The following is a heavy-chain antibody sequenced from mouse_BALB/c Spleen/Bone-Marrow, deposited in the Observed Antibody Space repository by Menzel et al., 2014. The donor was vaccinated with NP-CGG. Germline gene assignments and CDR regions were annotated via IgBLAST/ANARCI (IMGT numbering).Heavy chain of an antibody. Sequence: EVKVEESGGGLVQPGGSLKLSCAASGFDFSRYWMSWVRQAPGKGLEWIGEINPDSSTINYTPSLKDKFIISRDNAKNTLYLQMSKVRSEDTALYYCARPLYYYGSSHFDYWGQGATLTVSP. V-gene: IGHV4-1*02. CDR1: GFDFSRYW. CDR3: ARPLYYYGSSHFDY. D-gene: IGHD1-1*01. J-gene: IGHJ2*01. CDR2: INPDSSTI.